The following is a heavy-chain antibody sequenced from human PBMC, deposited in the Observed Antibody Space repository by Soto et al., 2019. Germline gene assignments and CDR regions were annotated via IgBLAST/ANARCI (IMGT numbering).Heavy chain of an antibody. V-gene: IGHV3-30-3*01. D-gene: IGHD4-17*01. CDR2: ISYDGSTK. J-gene: IGHJ6*02. CDR1: RFTFSSYA. CDR3: ARSTILTVVLDYYGMDV. Sequence: GGSLRLSCAASRFTFSSYAMHWVRQAPGKGLEWVAVISYDGSTKYYADSVKGRFTISRDNSKNMLYLQMNSLRAEDTAVYYCARSTILTVVLDYYGMDVWGQGTTVTVSS.